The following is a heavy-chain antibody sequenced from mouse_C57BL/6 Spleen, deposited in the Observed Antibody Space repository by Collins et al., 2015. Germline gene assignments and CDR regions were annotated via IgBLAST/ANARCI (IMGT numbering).Heavy chain of an antibody. J-gene: IGHJ1*03. CDR1: GFTFSSYA. V-gene: IGHV5-4*01. Sequence: EVQLVESGGGLVKPGGSLKLSCAASGFTFSSYAMSWVRQTPEKRLEWVATISDGGSHTYYPDNVKGRFTISRDNAKNNLYLQMSHLKSEDTAMYYCARGESSSWYFDVWGTGTTVTVSS. CDR2: ISDGGSHT. D-gene: IGHD1-1*01. CDR3: ARGESSSWYFDV.